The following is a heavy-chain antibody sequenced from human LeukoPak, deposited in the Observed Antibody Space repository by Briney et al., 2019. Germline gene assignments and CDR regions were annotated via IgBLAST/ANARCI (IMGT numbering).Heavy chain of an antibody. CDR2: IWYDGTKE. J-gene: IGHJ4*02. V-gene: IGHV3-33*01. Sequence: PGTSLRLSCVASGFIFGNYGMHWVRQAPGKGLEWVALIWYDGTKENHADSVKGRFTISRDTPKNTLYLQMNSLRVEDTAVYYCARDLSYGSLDFDHRGQGTLVTVSS. D-gene: IGHD4-17*01. CDR3: ARDLSYGSLDFDH. CDR1: GFIFGNYG.